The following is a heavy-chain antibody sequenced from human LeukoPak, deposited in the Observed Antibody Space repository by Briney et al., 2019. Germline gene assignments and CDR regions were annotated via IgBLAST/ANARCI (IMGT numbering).Heavy chain of an antibody. J-gene: IGHJ4*02. CDR1: GGSISSSSHY. CDR3: ARHYYDSSGRPFDY. Sequence: PSESLSLTCTVSGGSISSSSHYWDWIRQPPGRGLEWIGTFHYSGSTYYNPSLQSRVIISEDTSKNQFSLKLNSVTAADTAVYYCARHYYDSSGRPFDYWGQGSLVTVSS. D-gene: IGHD3-22*01. V-gene: IGHV4-39*01. CDR2: FHYSGST.